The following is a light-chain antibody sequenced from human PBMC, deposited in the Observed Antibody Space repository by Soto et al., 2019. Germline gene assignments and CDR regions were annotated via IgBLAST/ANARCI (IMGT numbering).Light chain of an antibody. CDR1: NIGSKT. CDR2: DDS. Sequence: SYELTQPPSVSVAPGQTARITCGGNNIGSKTVHWCQQKPGQAPVLVVYDDSDRPSGIPERFSGSNSGNTATLTITRVAAGDEADYYCHVWDSDSDHVVFGGGTKLTVL. V-gene: IGLV3-21*02. CDR3: HVWDSDSDHVV. J-gene: IGLJ3*02.